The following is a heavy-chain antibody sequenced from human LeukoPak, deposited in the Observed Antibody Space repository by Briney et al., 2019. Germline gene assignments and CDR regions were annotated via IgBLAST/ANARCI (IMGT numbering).Heavy chain of an antibody. V-gene: IGHV1-46*02. J-gene: IGHJ5*02. Sequence: GGSLRLSCAASGFTFNTYGLHWVRQAPGQGLEWMGLINPSGGSTSYAQNFQGRVTMTRDTSTSTVYMELSSLRSEDTAVYYCARDLYCTSTSCQTNWFDPWVQGTLVTVSS. D-gene: IGHD2-2*01. CDR2: INPSGGST. CDR1: GFTFNTYG. CDR3: ARDLYCTSTSCQTNWFDP.